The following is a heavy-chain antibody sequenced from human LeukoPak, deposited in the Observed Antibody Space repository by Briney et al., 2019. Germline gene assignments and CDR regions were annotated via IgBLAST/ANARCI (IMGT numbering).Heavy chain of an antibody. CDR3: ATXXXXTXGXCPNYXXXXYMDV. V-gene: IGHV1-69*04. J-gene: IGHJ6*03. CDR1: GGTFSSYA. CDR2: IIPXXXXA. Sequence: SVKVSCKASGGTFSSYAISWVRQAPGQGLEWMGRIIPXXXXANYAQKFQGRVTITADKSTSTAYMELSSLRSEDTAVYCCATXXXXTXGXCPNYXXXXYMDVWGKGTTVTVSS.